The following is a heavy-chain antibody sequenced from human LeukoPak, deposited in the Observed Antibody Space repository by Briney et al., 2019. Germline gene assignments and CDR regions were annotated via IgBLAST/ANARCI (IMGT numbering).Heavy chain of an antibody. J-gene: IGHJ4*02. Sequence: ASVKVSCKASRYTFTSCDINWVRQATGQGLEWMRWMNPNSGNIGYGQSFQGRITMTRDISIGTAYMELSNLTSEDTAIYYCTRGSSGRRDNWGQGTLVTVSA. V-gene: IGHV1-8*01. CDR2: MNPNSGNI. CDR3: TRGSSGRRDN. D-gene: IGHD6-19*01. CDR1: RYTFTSCD.